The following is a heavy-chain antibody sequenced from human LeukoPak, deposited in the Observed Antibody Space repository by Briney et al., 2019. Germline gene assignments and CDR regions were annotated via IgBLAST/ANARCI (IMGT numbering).Heavy chain of an antibody. CDR3: ARHQIVVVPGGFDP. V-gene: IGHV4-39*01. CDR1: GGSISSSSYY. CDR2: IYYSGNT. J-gene: IGHJ5*02. D-gene: IGHD2-2*01. Sequence: PSETLSLTCTVSGGSISSSSYYWGWIRQPPGKGLEWIGSIYYSGNTYYNPSLKSRVTISVDTSKNQFSLKLSSVTAADTAVYYCARHQIVVVPGGFDPWGQGTLVTVSS.